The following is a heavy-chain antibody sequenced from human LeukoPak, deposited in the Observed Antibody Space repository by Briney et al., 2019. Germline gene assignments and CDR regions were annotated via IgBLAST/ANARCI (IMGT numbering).Heavy chain of an antibody. V-gene: IGHV3-66*01. CDR2: IYSGGST. CDR3: ARSPGHSAYDLGY. Sequence: GGSLTLSCAASGFTFGNYALNWVRQAPGKGLEWVSVIYSGGSTNYTDSVKGRFTISRDNSKNTLYLQMNSLRVDDTAMYYCARSPGHSAYDLGYWGQGTLVTVSS. CDR1: GFTFGNYA. J-gene: IGHJ4*02. D-gene: IGHD5-12*01.